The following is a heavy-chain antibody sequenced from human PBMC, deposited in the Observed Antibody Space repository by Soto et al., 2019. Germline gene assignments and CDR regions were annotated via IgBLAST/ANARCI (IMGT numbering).Heavy chain of an antibody. J-gene: IGHJ5*02. Sequence: GGSLRLSCAASGFTYSTYSMNWVRQAPGKGLEWVSYINRAGTSIFYADFVRGRFTISRNNAKYSLYLQMDSLRDEDTATSYCARDLDWHDLWGQVTLVTVSS. V-gene: IGHV3-48*02. CDR1: GFTYSTYS. CDR3: ARDLDWHDL. CDR2: INRAGTSI.